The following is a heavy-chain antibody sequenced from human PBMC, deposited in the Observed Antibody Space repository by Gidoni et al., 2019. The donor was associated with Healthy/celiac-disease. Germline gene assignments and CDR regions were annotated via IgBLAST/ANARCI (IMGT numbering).Heavy chain of an antibody. D-gene: IGHD5-12*01. Sequence: EVQLVESGGGLVQPGRSLRLSCAASGFTFDDYAMHWVRQAPGKGLEWVSGISWNSGSIGYADSVKGRFTISRDNAKNSLYLQMNSLRAEDTALYYCAKDIRWLQFGSDAFDIWGQGTMVTVSS. V-gene: IGHV3-9*01. CDR2: ISWNSGSI. CDR1: GFTFDDYA. CDR3: AKDIRWLQFGSDAFDI. J-gene: IGHJ3*02.